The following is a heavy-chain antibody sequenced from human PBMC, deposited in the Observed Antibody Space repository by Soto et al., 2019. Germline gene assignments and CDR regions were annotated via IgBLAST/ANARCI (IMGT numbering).Heavy chain of an antibody. Sequence: ASVKVSCKASGYIFTNHYIHWVRQAPGQGLGWMGIINPSGGSTNYLQKFQGRITMTRDTSTSTVYMELSSLRSEDTAVYFCARADYYDSSGFYYDCWGQGSLVTVSS. CDR3: ARADYYDSSGFYYDC. CDR2: INPSGGST. V-gene: IGHV1-46*01. CDR1: GYIFTNHY. D-gene: IGHD3-22*01. J-gene: IGHJ4*02.